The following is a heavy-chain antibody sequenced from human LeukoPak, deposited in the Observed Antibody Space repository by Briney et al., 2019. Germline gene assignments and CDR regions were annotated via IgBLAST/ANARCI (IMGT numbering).Heavy chain of an antibody. V-gene: IGHV1-8*01. CDR3: ARSGGGYGDYDEVPFDY. Sequence: ASVTVSFKASGYTFTIYDIDLLRQPPGPGLDLVGWMDPNSGNTGYAQKFQGRVTMTRNTSISTAYMELSSLRSEDTAVYYCARSGGGYGDYDEVPFDYWGQGTLVTVSS. J-gene: IGHJ4*02. D-gene: IGHD4-17*01. CDR2: MDPNSGNT. CDR1: GYTFTIYD.